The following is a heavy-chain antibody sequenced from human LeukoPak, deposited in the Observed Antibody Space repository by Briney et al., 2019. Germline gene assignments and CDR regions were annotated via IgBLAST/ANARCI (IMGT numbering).Heavy chain of an antibody. Sequence: GGSLRLSCAASGFTFSSYSMNWVRQAPGKGLEWVSSISSSSSYIYYADSVKGRFTISRDNAKNSLYLQMNSLRAEDTAVYYCARGTYPMVYSYGYSFDYWGQGTLVTVSS. CDR1: GFTFSSYS. J-gene: IGHJ4*02. CDR3: ARGTYPMVYSYGYSFDY. D-gene: IGHD5-18*01. CDR2: ISSSSSYI. V-gene: IGHV3-21*01.